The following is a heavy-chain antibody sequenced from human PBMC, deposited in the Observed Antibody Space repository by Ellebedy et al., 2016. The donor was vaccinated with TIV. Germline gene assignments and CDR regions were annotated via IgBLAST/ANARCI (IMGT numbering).Heavy chain of an antibody. CDR1: GGTFSSYA. CDR2: IIPIFGTA. V-gene: IGHV1-69*13. J-gene: IGHJ4*02. CDR3: ARVRGDGYNRVFDY. Sequence: SVKVSCXASGGTFSSYAISWVRQAPGQGLEWMGGIIPIFGTANYAQKFQGRVTITADESTSTAYMELSSLRSEDTAVYYCARVRGDGYNRVFDYWGQGTLVTVSS. D-gene: IGHD5-24*01.